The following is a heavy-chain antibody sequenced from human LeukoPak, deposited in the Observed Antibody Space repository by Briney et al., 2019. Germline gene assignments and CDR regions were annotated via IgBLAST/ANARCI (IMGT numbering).Heavy chain of an antibody. V-gene: IGHV3-33*01. Sequence: GGSLRLSCAASRFTFSSHAMHWVRQAPGKGLEWVAVIWYDGSNKYYADSVKGRFTISRDNSKNTLYLQMNSLRVEDSALYYCARGYYGSGSYYMGNYWGQGTLVTVSS. CDR2: IWYDGSNK. J-gene: IGHJ4*02. D-gene: IGHD3-10*01. CDR3: ARGYYGSGSYYMGNY. CDR1: RFTFSSHA.